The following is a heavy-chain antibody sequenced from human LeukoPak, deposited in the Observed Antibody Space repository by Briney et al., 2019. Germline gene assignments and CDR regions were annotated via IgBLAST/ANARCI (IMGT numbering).Heavy chain of an antibody. Sequence: GESLKISCKASGYSFTDYWIGWVRQMPGKGLEWMGIIYPGDSDTRYSPSFQGQVTISADRSITTAYLQWKSLKASDTVIYYCARTEKEKSRPRDAFDIWGQGTPVTISS. CDR2: IYPGDSDT. V-gene: IGHV5-51*01. D-gene: IGHD1-14*01. CDR1: GYSFTDYW. CDR3: ARTEKEKSRPRDAFDI. J-gene: IGHJ3*02.